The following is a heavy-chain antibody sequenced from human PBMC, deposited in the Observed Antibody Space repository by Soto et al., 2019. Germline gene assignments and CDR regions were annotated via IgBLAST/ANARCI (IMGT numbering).Heavy chain of an antibody. CDR2: IYYSGST. CDR1: GGSISSYY. J-gene: IGHJ4*02. Sequence: SETLSLTCTVSGGSISSYYWSWIRQPPGKGLEWIGYIYYSGSTNYNPSLKGRVTISVDTSKNQFSLKLSSVTAADTAVYYCARGYCSSTSCRTFDYWGQGTLVTVSS. V-gene: IGHV4-59*01. D-gene: IGHD2-2*01. CDR3: ARGYCSSTSCRTFDY.